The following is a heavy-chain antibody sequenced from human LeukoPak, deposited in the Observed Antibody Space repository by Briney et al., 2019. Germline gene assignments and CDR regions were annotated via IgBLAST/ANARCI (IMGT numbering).Heavy chain of an antibody. J-gene: IGHJ6*02. CDR1: GYTFTSYA. V-gene: IGHV1-69*04. CDR3: ARDLTMVRGTYYYYGMDV. Sequence: GASVKVSCKASGYTFTSYAISWVRQAPGQGLEWMGRIIPILGIANYAQKFQGRVTITADKSTSTAYMELSSLRSEDTAVYYCARDLTMVRGTYYYYGMDVWGQGTTVTVSS. CDR2: IIPILGIA. D-gene: IGHD3-10*01.